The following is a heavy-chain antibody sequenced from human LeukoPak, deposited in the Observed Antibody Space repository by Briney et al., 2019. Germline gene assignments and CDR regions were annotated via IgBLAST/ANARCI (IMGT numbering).Heavy chain of an antibody. V-gene: IGHV1-46*01. Sequence: ASVKVSCKASGGTFSSYAISWVRQAPGQGLQWMGIINSSAGSTSYAQKFQGRVTMTSETSTSTVYMELSSLRSEDTAVYYCARDFDNGRALDIWGQGTMVTVSS. CDR2: INSSAGST. CDR1: GGTFSSYA. CDR3: ARDFDNGRALDI. D-gene: IGHD4-17*01. J-gene: IGHJ3*02.